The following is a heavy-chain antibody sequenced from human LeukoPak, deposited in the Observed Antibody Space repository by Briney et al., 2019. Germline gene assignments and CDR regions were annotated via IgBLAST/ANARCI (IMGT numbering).Heavy chain of an antibody. J-gene: IGHJ4*02. CDR2: IRSSSSTI. CDR1: GFTFINYS. Sequence: GGSLRLSCTASGFTFINYSMNWVRQAPGKGLEWVSYIRSSSSTIYYADSVKCRFTISRDNAKNSLYLQMNSLRAEDTAVYYCARGIHHRVPKENFDYGGQGTLVTVSS. V-gene: IGHV3-48*01. CDR3: ARGIHHRVPKENFDY. D-gene: IGHD4/OR15-4a*01.